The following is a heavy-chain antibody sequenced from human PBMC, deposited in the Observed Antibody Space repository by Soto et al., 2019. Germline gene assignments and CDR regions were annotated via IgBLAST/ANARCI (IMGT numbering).Heavy chain of an antibody. CDR2: ISGSGGST. D-gene: IGHD1-26*01. J-gene: IGHJ3*02. CDR1: SGA. V-gene: IGHV3-23*01. Sequence: SGARSSKNQAPGKGREWVSAISGSGGSTYYADSVKGRFTISRDNSKNTLYLQMNSLRAEDTAVYYCAKDVMALVGATSVAFDIWCQGTMATVSS. CDR3: AKDVMALVGATSVAFDI.